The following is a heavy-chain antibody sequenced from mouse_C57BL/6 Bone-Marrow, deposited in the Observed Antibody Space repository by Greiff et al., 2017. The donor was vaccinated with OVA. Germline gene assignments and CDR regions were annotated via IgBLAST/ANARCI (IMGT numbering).Heavy chain of an antibody. CDR2: SRNKANDYTT. Sequence: EVKLMESGGGLVQSGRSLRLSCATSGFTFSDFYMEWVRQAPGKGLEWIAASRNKANDYTTEYSASVKGRFIVSRDTSQSILYLQMNALRAEDTAINYCARDAGSSGPAWFAYWGQGTLVTVSA. V-gene: IGHV7-1*01. CDR3: ARDAGSSGPAWFAY. J-gene: IGHJ3*01. D-gene: IGHD3-2*02. CDR1: GFTFSDFY.